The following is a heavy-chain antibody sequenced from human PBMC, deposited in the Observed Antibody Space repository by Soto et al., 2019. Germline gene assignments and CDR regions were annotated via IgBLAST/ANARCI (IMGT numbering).Heavy chain of an antibody. J-gene: IGHJ4*02. D-gene: IGHD3-9*01. CDR3: AKTETFNGYYNAFDC. V-gene: IGHV3-23*01. CDR2: ISGSGSST. CDR1: GFSFSGYA. Sequence: GGSLRLSCAVSGFSFSGYAVTWVRQAPGKGLEWVSAISGSGSSTYYADSVKGRFTISRDNSKNTVYLQMNSLSAGDTAVYYCAKTETFNGYYNAFDCWGLGTRVTVSS.